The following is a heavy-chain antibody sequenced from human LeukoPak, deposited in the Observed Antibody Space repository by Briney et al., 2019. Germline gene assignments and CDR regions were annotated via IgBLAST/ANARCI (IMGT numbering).Heavy chain of an antibody. V-gene: IGHV3-23*01. D-gene: IGHD1-7*01. Sequence: GGSLRLSCAASGFTFSSYAMSWVRQAPGKGREWVSAISGSGGSTYYADSVKGRFTISRDNSKNTLYLQMNSLRAEDTSVYYCAKGELAAQKGYWGQGTLVTVSS. J-gene: IGHJ4*02. CDR3: AKGELAAQKGY. CDR2: ISGSGGST. CDR1: GFTFSSYA.